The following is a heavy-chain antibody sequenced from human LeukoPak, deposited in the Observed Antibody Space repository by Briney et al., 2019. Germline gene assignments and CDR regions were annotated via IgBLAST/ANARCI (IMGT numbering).Heavy chain of an antibody. V-gene: IGHV4-34*01. CDR1: GGSFSGYY. D-gene: IGHD3-3*01. Sequence: SETLSLTCAVYGGSFSGYYWSWIRQPPGKGLEWIGEINHSGSTNYNPSLKSRVTISVDTSKNQFSLKLSSVTAADTAVYYCARPRTFDFWSGSYYYMDVWGKGTTVTVSS. CDR2: INHSGST. CDR3: ARPRTFDFWSGSYYYMDV. J-gene: IGHJ6*03.